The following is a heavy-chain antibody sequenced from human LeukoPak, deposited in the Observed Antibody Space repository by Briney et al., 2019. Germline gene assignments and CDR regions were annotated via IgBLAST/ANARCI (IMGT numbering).Heavy chain of an antibody. V-gene: IGHV3-30*02. CDR2: IRYDGSNK. J-gene: IGHJ6*03. D-gene: IGHD3-22*01. CDR1: GFTFSSYG. Sequence: PGGSLRLSCAASGFTFSSYGMHWVRQAPGKGLEWVAFIRYDGSNKYYADSVKGRFTISRDNSKNTLYLQMNSLRAEDTAVYYCAKDWGYYYDSSGYGYYMDVWGKGTTVTVSS. CDR3: AKDWGYYYDSSGYGYYMDV.